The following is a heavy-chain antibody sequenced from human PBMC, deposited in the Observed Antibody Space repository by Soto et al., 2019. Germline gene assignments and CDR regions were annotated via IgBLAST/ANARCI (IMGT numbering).Heavy chain of an antibody. J-gene: IGHJ4*02. Sequence: SLRLSCSASGFTFSSYAMHWVRQAPGKGLEWVAVISYDGSNKYYADSVKGRFTISRDNSKNTLYLQMNSLRAEDTAVYYCARGSDYYDSSGPGYWGQGTLVSVSS. CDR2: ISYDGSNK. D-gene: IGHD3-22*01. CDR1: GFTFSSYA. V-gene: IGHV3-30-3*01. CDR3: ARGSDYYDSSGPGY.